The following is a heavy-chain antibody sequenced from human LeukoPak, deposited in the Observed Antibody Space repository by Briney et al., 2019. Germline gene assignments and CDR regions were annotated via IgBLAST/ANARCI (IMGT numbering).Heavy chain of an antibody. D-gene: IGHD6-6*01. J-gene: IGHJ5*02. CDR2: INPNSGGT. Sequence: ASVKVSCKASGYTFTGYYMHWVRQAPGQGLEWMGRINPNSGGTNYAQTFQGRVTMTRDTSISTAYMELSRLRSDDTAVYYCARDGKQLVGYWFDPWGQGTLVTVSS. V-gene: IGHV1-2*06. CDR3: ARDGKQLVGYWFDP. CDR1: GYTFTGYY.